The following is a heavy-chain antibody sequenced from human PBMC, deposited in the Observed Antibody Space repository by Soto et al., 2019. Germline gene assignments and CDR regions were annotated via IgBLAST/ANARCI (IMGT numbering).Heavy chain of an antibody. D-gene: IGHD3-22*01. CDR2: ISSSSSYT. CDR1: GFTFSDYY. CDR3: ARGMIVPEDVALTPFDY. V-gene: IGHV3-11*06. Sequence: PGGSLRLSCAASGFTFSDYYMSWIRQAPGKGLEWVSYISSSSSYTNYADSVKGRFTISRDNAKNSLYLQMNSLRAEDTAVYYCARGMIVPEDVALTPFDYWGQGTLVTVSS. J-gene: IGHJ4*02.